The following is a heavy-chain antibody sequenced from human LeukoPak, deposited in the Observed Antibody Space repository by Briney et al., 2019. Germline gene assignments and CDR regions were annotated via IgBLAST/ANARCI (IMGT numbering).Heavy chain of an antibody. D-gene: IGHD4-17*01. CDR1: GVSISSGGYY. V-gene: IGHV4-61*08. CDR3: ARHDYGDYVDY. J-gene: IGHJ4*02. Sequence: SETLSLTCTVSGVSISSGGYYWSWIRQPPGKGLEWIGYIYYSGSTNYNPSLKSRVTISVDTSKNQFSLKLSSVTAADTAVYYCARHDYGDYVDYWGQGTLVTVSS. CDR2: IYYSGST.